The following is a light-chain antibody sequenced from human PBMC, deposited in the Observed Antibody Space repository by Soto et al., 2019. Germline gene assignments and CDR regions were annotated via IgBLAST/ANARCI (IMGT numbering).Light chain of an antibody. CDR1: QSVSSY. CDR3: QHRTDWLT. CDR2: GAS. V-gene: IGKV3-11*01. J-gene: IGKJ4*01. Sequence: EIVLTQSPATLSLSPGERATLSCRASQSVSSYLAWYQHKPGQAPRLVIYGASHRASGIPARFSDSGSGTDFTLTISSLEPEDFAVYYCQHRTDWLTFGGGTKVEIK.